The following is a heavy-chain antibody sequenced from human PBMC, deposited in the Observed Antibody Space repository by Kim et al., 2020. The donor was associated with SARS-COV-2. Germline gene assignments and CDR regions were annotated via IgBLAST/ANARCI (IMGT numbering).Heavy chain of an antibody. CDR1: GFTFDQYG. CDR2: ISGSGDTT. Sequence: GGSLRLSCAAPGFTFDQYGMTWVRQTPGKGLEWVSSISGSGDTTIYADSVKGRFTISKDISKNTLHLQMNSLRVEDTAVYYCAKSPSWFVDYWGEGTLVTVYS. CDR3: AKSPSWFVDY. J-gene: IGHJ4*02. D-gene: IGHD3-10*01. V-gene: IGHV3-23*01.